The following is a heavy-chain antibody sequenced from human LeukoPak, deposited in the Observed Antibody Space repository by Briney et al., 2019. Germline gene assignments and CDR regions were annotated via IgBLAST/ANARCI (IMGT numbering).Heavy chain of an antibody. CDR3: AKDRGYCSSTSCYGEDYFDY. CDR2: ISGSGGST. CDR1: GFTFSSYA. Sequence: GGSLRLSCAASGFTFSSYAMSWVRQAPGKGLEWVSAISGSGGSTYYADSVKGRFTISRDNSKNTLYLQMNSLRAEDTAVYYCAKDRGYCSSTSCYGEDYFDYWGQGTLVTVSS. V-gene: IGHV3-23*01. J-gene: IGHJ4*02. D-gene: IGHD2-2*01.